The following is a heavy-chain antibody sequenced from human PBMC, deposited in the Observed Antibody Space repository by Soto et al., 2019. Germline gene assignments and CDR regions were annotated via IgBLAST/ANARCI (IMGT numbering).Heavy chain of an antibody. CDR1: GGSISSSNW. V-gene: IGHV4-4*02. J-gene: IGHJ5*02. CDR2: IYHSGST. Sequence: QVQLQESGPGLVKPSGTLSLTCAVSGGSISSSNWWSWVRQPPGKGLEWIGEIYHSGSTNYKPSLKSRVTISVDKSQNQFSLKLSSVTAADTAVYYCARRWMVRGVMNWFDPWGQGTLVTVSS. D-gene: IGHD3-10*01. CDR3: ARRWMVRGVMNWFDP.